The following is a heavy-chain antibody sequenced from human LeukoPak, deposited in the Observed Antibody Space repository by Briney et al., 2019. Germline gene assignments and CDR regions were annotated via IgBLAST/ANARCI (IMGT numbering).Heavy chain of an antibody. V-gene: IGHV4-4*09. CDR3: ARLGSYHDF. J-gene: IGHJ4*02. Sequence: WVRQTPKKGLEWMGHVHTSGGSTYYPSLKTRLTMSIDTSRSQLSLKLTSVTAADTAVYFCARLGSYHDFWGQGALVTVSS. CDR2: VHTSGGS. D-gene: IGHD1-26*01.